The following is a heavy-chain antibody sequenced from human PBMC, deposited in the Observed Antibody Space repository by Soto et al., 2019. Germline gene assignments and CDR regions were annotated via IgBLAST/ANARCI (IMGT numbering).Heavy chain of an antibody. CDR1: GFTVSSNY. CDR2: IYSGGST. CDR3: ASSSSHGHVYYYYGMDV. Sequence: EVQLVESGGGLIQPGGSLRLSCAASGFTVSSNYMSWVRHAPGKGLEWVSVIYSGGSTYYADSVKGRFTISRDNSKHTLYLQMNSLRAEDTAVYYCASSSSHGHVYYYYGMDVSGQGTTVTVSS. V-gene: IGHV3-53*01. D-gene: IGHD5-18*01. J-gene: IGHJ6*02.